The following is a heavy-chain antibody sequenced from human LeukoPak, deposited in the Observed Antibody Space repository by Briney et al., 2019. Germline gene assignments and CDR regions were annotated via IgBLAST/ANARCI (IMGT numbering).Heavy chain of an antibody. J-gene: IGHJ4*02. D-gene: IGHD3-10*01. Sequence: GSLRLSCAASGFTFSSYSMNWVRQAPGKGLEWVSSIHSSSSYIYYADSVEGRFTISRDNAKNSLYLQMNSLRAEDTAVYYCARALSLYSGDLYYFDYWGQGTLVTVSS. CDR3: ARALSLYSGDLYYFDY. V-gene: IGHV3-21*01. CDR2: IHSSSSYI. CDR1: GFTFSSYS.